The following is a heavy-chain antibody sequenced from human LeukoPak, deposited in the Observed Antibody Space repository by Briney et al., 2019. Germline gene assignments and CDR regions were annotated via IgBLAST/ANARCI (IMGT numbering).Heavy chain of an antibody. Sequence: GGSLRLSCAASGFTFSNAWMNWVRQAPGKGLEWVGRIKSKTDGGTTDYAAPVKGRFTISRDDSKNTLYLQMNSLKTEDTAVYYCTTDEDWNYARKDVWGQGATVIVSS. CDR1: GFTFSNAW. V-gene: IGHV3-15*07. CDR3: TTDEDWNYARKDV. J-gene: IGHJ6*02. CDR2: IKSKTDGGTT. D-gene: IGHD1-7*01.